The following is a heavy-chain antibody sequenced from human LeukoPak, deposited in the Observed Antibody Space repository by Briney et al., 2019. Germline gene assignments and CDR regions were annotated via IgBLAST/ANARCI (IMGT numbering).Heavy chain of an antibody. Sequence: KPSETLSLTCTVSGGSISSSSYYWGWIRQPPGKGLEWIGSIYYSGSTYYNPSLKSRVTISVDTSKNQFSLKLSSVTAADTAVYYYASYCSSTSCLRRAFDIWGQGTMVTVSS. CDR1: GGSISSSSYY. CDR3: ASYCSSTSCLRRAFDI. D-gene: IGHD2-2*01. CDR2: IYYSGST. V-gene: IGHV4-39*01. J-gene: IGHJ3*02.